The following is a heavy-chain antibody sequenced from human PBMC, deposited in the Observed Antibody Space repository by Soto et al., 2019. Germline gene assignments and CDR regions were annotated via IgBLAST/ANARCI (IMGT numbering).Heavy chain of an antibody. Sequence: QEQLVESGGGVVEPGRSLRLTCAGSGLTFSLFAMHWVRQAPGKGLEWVTVISYDGGNIYYADSVMGRFTISRDNSKNGLYLQMNNQRTKYTAVYYGAAHLYCGKYGSWAAFDMWGHGTVFPASS. CDR3: AAHLYCGKYGSWAAFDM. D-gene: IGHD2-21*01. V-gene: IGHV3-30-3*01. CDR2: ISYDGGNI. CDR1: GLTFSLFA. J-gene: IGHJ3*02.